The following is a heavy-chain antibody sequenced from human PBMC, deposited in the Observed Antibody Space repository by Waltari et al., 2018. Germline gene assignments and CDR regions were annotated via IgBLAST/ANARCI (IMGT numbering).Heavy chain of an antibody. CDR1: GGSISSYS. J-gene: IGHJ6*03. Sequence: QVQLQESGPGLVKPSETLSLTCTVSGGSISSYSWSWIRQPPGKGLEWIGYIYYSGSTNYNPSLKSRVTISVDTSKNQFSLKLSSVTAADTAVYYCARELEDTGYYYMDVWGKGTTVTVSS. D-gene: IGHD2-15*01. V-gene: IGHV4-59*01. CDR2: IYYSGST. CDR3: ARELEDTGYYYMDV.